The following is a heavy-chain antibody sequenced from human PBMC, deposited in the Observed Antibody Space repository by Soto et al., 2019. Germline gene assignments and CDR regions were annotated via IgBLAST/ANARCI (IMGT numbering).Heavy chain of an antibody. D-gene: IGHD3-16*02. CDR3: ARPNRLGELSLFDY. V-gene: IGHV1-2*02. J-gene: IGHJ4*02. Sequence: ASVKVSCKASGYTFTGYYIHWVRQAPGQGLEWMGWINPDSGGTNYAQKFQGRVTMTRDTSISTAYMELSSLRSDDTAVYYCARPNRLGELSLFDYWGQGTLVNVSS. CDR1: GYTFTGYY. CDR2: INPDSGGT.